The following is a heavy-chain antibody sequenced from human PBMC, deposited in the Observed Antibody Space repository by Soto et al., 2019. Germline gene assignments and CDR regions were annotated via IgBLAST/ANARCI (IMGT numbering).Heavy chain of an antibody. V-gene: IGHV1-46*03. CDR2: IKPSGGGT. J-gene: IGHJ4*02. CDR3: AREMPSTYYFDY. Sequence: GASVKVSFKASGYTFTSYYMHWVRQAPGQGLEWMGNIKPSGGGTTYAQKFQGRVTITRDTSTSTVYMEVSSLRSEDTAVYYCAREMPSTYYFDYWGQGALVTVSS. D-gene: IGHD2-2*01. CDR1: GYTFTSYY.